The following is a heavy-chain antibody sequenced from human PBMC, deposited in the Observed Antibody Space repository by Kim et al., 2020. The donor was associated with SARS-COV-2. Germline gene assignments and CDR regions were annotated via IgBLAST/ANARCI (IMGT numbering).Heavy chain of an antibody. Sequence: SVKVSCKASGGTFSSYAISWVRQAPGQGLEWMGGIIPIFGTANYAQKFQGRVTITADESTSTAYMELSSLRSEDTAVYYCARGMTGYLGAFDIWGQGTMVTVSS. V-gene: IGHV1-69*13. J-gene: IGHJ3*02. CDR1: GGTFSSYA. CDR2: IIPIFGTA. CDR3: ARGMTGYLGAFDI. D-gene: IGHD3-9*01.